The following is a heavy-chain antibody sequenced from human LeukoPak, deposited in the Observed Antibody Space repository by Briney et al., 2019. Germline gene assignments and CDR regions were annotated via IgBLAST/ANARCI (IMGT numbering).Heavy chain of an antibody. J-gene: IGHJ6*02. CDR2: ISSNGGST. CDR1: GFTFSSYA. CDR3: ARDPGHHGDYLKYYYYGMDV. D-gene: IGHD4-17*01. V-gene: IGHV3-64*01. Sequence: GGSLRLSCAASGFTFSSYAMHWVRQAPGKGLEYVSAISSNGGSTYYANSVKGRFTISRDNSKNTLYLQMGSLRAEDTAVYYCARDPGHHGDYLKYYYYGMDVWGQGTTVTVSS.